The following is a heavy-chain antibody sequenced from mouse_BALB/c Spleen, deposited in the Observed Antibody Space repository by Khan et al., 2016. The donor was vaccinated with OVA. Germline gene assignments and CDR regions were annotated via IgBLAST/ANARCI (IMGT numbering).Heavy chain of an antibody. CDR2: ISTYYGDV. CDR1: GYTFTDFT. Sequence: QVRLQQSGAELVRPGVSVKISCKGSGYTFTDFTMHWVKQSHAQSLEWIGVISTYYGDVTHNQKFKGKATMTVDKSSSTAYMELARLTSEDSAIYYGGRGGGGDRFAYWGQGTLVTVSA. CDR3: GRGGGGDRFAY. J-gene: IGHJ3*01. V-gene: IGHV1S137*01.